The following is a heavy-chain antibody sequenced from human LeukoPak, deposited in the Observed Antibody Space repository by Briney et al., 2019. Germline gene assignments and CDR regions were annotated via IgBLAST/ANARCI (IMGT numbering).Heavy chain of an antibody. CDR1: GGSISSYY. CDR3: ARASQAHYDSSGHDY. Sequence: SETLSLTCTVSGGSISSYYWSWIRQPPGKGLEWIGYIYYSGSTNYNPSLKSRVTISVDTSKNQFSLKLSSVTAADTAVYYCARASQAHYDSSGHDYWGQGTLVTVSS. D-gene: IGHD3-22*01. V-gene: IGHV4-59*01. J-gene: IGHJ4*02. CDR2: IYYSGST.